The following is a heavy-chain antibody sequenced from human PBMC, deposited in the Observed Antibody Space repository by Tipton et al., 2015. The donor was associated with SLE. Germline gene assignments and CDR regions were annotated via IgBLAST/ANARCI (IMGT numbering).Heavy chain of an antibody. Sequence: TLSLTCTVSGGSISSYYWSWIRQPAGKGLEWIGRIYTSGSTNYNPSLTSRITMSLDTSNNQFPLKLNSVTAADTAAYYCAKGGASSQWLDPWGTGILVTVSS. V-gene: IGHV4-4*07. CDR2: IYTSGST. CDR3: AKGGASSQWLDP. D-gene: IGHD6-6*01. CDR1: GGSISSYY. J-gene: IGHJ5*02.